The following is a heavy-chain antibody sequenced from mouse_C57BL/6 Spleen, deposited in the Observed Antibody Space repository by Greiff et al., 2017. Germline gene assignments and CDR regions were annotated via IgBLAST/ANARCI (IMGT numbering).Heavy chain of an antibody. Sequence: EVQLQQSGPGLVKPSQSLSLTCSVTGYSITSGYYWNWIRQFPGNKLEWMGYISYDGSKNYNPSLKNRISITRDTSKNQFFLKLNSVTTEDTATYYCASYSNYGYWGQGTTLTVSS. CDR2: ISYDGSK. CDR1: GYSITSGYY. CDR3: ASYSNYGY. J-gene: IGHJ2*01. V-gene: IGHV3-6*01. D-gene: IGHD2-5*01.